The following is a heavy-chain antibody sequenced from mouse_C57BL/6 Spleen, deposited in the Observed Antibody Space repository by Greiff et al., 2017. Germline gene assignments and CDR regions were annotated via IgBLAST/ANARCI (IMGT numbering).Heavy chain of an antibody. Sequence: EVMLVESGGGLVQPKGSLKLSCAASGFTFNTYAMHWVRQAPGKGLEWVARIRSKSSNYATYYADSVKDRFTISRDDSQSMLYLQMNNLKTEDAAMYYCVREGDYYGSSSFAYWGQGTLVTVSA. CDR1: GFTFNTYA. CDR2: IRSKSSNYAT. D-gene: IGHD1-1*01. CDR3: VREGDYYGSSSFAY. J-gene: IGHJ3*01. V-gene: IGHV10-3*01.